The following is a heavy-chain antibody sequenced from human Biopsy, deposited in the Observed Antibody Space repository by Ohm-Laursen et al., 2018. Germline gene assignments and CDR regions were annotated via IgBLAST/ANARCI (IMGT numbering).Heavy chain of an antibody. CDR3: AKDRYNYTPIGGFSMDV. J-gene: IGHJ6*02. V-gene: IGHV3-30*18. Sequence: SLRLSCAASGFTFNNYGMQWVRQAPGKGLEWVEFIFYDGSNTYYADSVKGRFTISRDNSRDTLYLQMSSLRAEDTAVYYCAKDRYNYTPIGGFSMDVWDQGTTVTVSS. D-gene: IGHD5-18*01. CDR2: IFYDGSNT. CDR1: GFTFNNYG.